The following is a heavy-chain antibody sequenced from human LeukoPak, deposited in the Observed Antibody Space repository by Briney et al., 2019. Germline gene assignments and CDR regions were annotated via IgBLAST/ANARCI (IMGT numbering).Heavy chain of an antibody. CDR3: ARVNPPSYDSSGKDAFDI. Sequence: GASVKVSCKASGYIFTSYGISWVRQAPGQGLEWMGWISVYNGNTNYPQRLQGRVTMTRDTSTSTVYMELSSLRSEDTAVYYCARVNPPSYDSSGKDAFDIWGQGTMVTVSS. V-gene: IGHV1-18*01. D-gene: IGHD3-22*01. CDR2: ISVYNGNT. J-gene: IGHJ3*02. CDR1: GYIFTSYG.